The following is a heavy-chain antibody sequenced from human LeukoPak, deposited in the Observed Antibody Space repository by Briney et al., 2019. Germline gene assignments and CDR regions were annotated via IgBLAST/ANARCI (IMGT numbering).Heavy chain of an antibody. J-gene: IGHJ5*02. CDR1: GFTFSSHS. CDR2: ISSSSGTI. Sequence: GGSLRLSCAASGFTFSSHSMKWVRQAPGKGLEWVSFISSSSGTIYYADSVKGRFTISRDNPKNTLYLQMNSLRAEDTAVYYCAIVDTAMDPWGQGTLVIVSS. CDR3: AIVDTAMDP. V-gene: IGHV3-48*01. D-gene: IGHD5-18*01.